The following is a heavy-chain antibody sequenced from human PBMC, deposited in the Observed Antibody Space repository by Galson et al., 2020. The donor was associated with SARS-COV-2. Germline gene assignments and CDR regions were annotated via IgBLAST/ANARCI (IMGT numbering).Heavy chain of an antibody. V-gene: IGHV3-64D*08. CDR1: GFTFSSYA. Sequence: TGGSLRLSCSASGFTFSSYAMHWVRQAPGKGLEYVSAISSNGGSTYYADSVKGRFTISRDNSKNTLYLQMSSLRAEDTAVYYCVKGWVATEGMDVWGQGTTVNVSS. J-gene: IGHJ6*02. D-gene: IGHD5-12*01. CDR3: VKGWVATEGMDV. CDR2: ISSNGGST.